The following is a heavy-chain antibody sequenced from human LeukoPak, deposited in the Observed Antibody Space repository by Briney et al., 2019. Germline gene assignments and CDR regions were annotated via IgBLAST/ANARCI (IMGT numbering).Heavy chain of an antibody. CDR3: ARPEPYYDILTGYSPGAFDI. J-gene: IGHJ3*02. Sequence: PGGSLRLSCAASGFTVSSNYMSWVRQAPGKGLEWVSVIYSGGSTYYADSVKGRFTISRDNSKNTLYLQMNSLRAEDTAVYYCARPEPYYDILTGYSPGAFDIWGQGTMVTVSS. CDR2: IYSGGST. D-gene: IGHD3-9*01. V-gene: IGHV3-53*01. CDR1: GFTVSSNY.